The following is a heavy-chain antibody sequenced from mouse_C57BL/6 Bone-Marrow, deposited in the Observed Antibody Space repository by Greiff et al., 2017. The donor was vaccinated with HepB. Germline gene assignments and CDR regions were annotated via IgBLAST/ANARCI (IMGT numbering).Heavy chain of an antibody. CDR1: GFNIKDDY. J-gene: IGHJ2*01. Sequence: EVHLVESGAELVRPGASVKLSCTASGFNIKDDYMHWVKQRPEQGLEWIGWIDPENGDTEFASKFQGKATITADTSSNTAYLQLSSLTSEDTAVYYCTPITTVVAYYFDYWGQGTTLTVSS. CDR3: TPITTVVAYYFDY. V-gene: IGHV14-4*01. D-gene: IGHD1-1*01. CDR2: IDPENGDT.